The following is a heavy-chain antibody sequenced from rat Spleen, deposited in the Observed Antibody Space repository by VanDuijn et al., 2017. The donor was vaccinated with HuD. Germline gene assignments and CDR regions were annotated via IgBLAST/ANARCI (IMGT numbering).Heavy chain of an antibody. Sequence: EVQLVESGGGLIQPGRSLKVSCAASGFTFSGYGMGWVRQAPTKGLEWVATISYDGSKTYYRDSVKGRFTISRDNAKSTLYLQMDSLRSEDTATYYCARHPYTTDYRYYWYFDFWGPGTMVTVSS. V-gene: IGHV5-29*01. D-gene: IGHD1-6*01. CDR1: GFTFSGYG. CDR3: ARHPYTTDYRYYWYFDF. CDR2: ISYDGSKT. J-gene: IGHJ1*01.